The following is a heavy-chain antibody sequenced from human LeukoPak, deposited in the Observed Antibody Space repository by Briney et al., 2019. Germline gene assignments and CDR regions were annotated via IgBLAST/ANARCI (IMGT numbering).Heavy chain of an antibody. J-gene: IGHJ4*02. Sequence: SVKVSCKTSGFTFINSAIQWVRQARGQRLEWIGWIVVGSGNTNYAQKFQQRVSITRDMSTNAAYMELRSLRSGDTAVYYCAADDLSTGFWGQGTLVTVSS. CDR1: GFTFINSA. D-gene: IGHD5/OR15-5a*01. V-gene: IGHV1-58*02. CDR3: AADDLSTGF. CDR2: IVVGSGNT.